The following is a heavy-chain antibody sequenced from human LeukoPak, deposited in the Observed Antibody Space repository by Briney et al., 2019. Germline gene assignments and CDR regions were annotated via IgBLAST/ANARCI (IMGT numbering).Heavy chain of an antibody. CDR3: ARGERLGPDF. J-gene: IGHJ4*02. CDR2: IHYSGST. CDR1: GDSIIGYY. D-gene: IGHD1-1*01. Sequence: PSETLSLTCTVSGDSIIGYYWSWIRQPPWKGLEWIGYIHYSGSTNYNPSLKSRVTISIDTSRSHFSLRLNSAAAADTAVYYCARGERLGPDFWGQGTLVTVSS. V-gene: IGHV4-59*01.